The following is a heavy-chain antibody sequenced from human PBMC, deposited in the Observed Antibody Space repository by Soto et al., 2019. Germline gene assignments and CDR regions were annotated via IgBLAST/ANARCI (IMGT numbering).Heavy chain of an antibody. CDR2: INPNSGGT. CDR1: GYTFTGYY. CDR3: ARAGVERGQLPKDNWFDP. Sequence: ASVKVSCKASGYTFTGYYMHWVRQAPGQGLEWMGWINPNSGGTNYAQKFQGWVTMTRDTSISTAYMELSRLRSDDTAVYYCARAGVERGQLPKDNWFDPWGQGTLVTVSS. J-gene: IGHJ5*02. D-gene: IGHD1-26*01. V-gene: IGHV1-2*04.